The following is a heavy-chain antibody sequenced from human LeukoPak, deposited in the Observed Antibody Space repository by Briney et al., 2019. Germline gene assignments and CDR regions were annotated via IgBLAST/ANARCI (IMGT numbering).Heavy chain of an antibody. CDR1: GYTFTGYY. CDR3: ARTTYYDFWSGSTGHYYYYYYMDV. J-gene: IGHJ6*03. D-gene: IGHD3-3*01. CDR2: INPNSGGT. Sequence: ASVTVSCKASGYTFTGYYMHWVRQAPGQGLEWMGWINPNSGGTNYAQKFQGRVTMTRDTSISTAYMELSRLRSDDTAVYYCARTTYYDFWSGSTGHYYYYYYMDVWGKGTTVTVSS. V-gene: IGHV1-2*02.